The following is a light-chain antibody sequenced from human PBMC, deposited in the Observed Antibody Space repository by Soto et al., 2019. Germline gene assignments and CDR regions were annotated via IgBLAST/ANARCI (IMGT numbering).Light chain of an antibody. CDR1: QSISSW. J-gene: IGKJ1*01. CDR2: DAS. Sequence: DILMTQSPSTLSGSVGDRVTITCRASQSISSWLAWYQQKPRKAPKLLIYDASSLESGVPSRFSGSGSGTEFTLTISSLQPDDFATYYCQQYNSWTFGQGTKVDIK. V-gene: IGKV1-5*01. CDR3: QQYNSWT.